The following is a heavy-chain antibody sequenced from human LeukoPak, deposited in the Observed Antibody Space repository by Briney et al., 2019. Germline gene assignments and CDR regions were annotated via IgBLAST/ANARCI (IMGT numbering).Heavy chain of an antibody. D-gene: IGHD1-26*01. Sequence: PGGSLRLSCAASGFTFSSYAMHWVRQAPGKGLEWVAVISYDGSNKYYADSVKGRFTISRDNPKNTLYLQMNSLRAEDTAVYYCARSGYSGSYYSSGRLNYWGQGTLVTVSS. V-gene: IGHV3-30-3*01. CDR3: ARSGYSGSYYSSGRLNY. J-gene: IGHJ4*02. CDR1: GFTFSSYA. CDR2: ISYDGSNK.